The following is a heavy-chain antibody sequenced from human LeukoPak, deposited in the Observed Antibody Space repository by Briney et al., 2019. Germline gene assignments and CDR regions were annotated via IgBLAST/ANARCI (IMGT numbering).Heavy chain of an antibody. CDR1: GFTFSDYY. CDR3: ARSSRGIAVAGTFAVADY. CDR2: ISSSGSTI. J-gene: IGHJ4*02. Sequence: GGSLRLSCAASGFTFSDYYMSWIRQAPGKGLEWVSYISSSGSTIYYADSVKGRFTISRDNAKNSLYLQMNSLRAEDTAVYYCARSSRGIAVAGTFAVADYWGQGTLVTVSS. D-gene: IGHD6-19*01. V-gene: IGHV3-11*04.